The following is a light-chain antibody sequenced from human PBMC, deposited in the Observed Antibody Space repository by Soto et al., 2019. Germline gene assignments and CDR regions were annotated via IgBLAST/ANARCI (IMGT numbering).Light chain of an antibody. V-gene: IGKV3-20*01. CDR3: QQYGSSPGWT. Sequence: EIVLTQSPGTLSLSPGERATLSCRASQSVSNSYLAWYQHKPGQAPRLLIYGASSRVTGIPDRFSGSGSGTDFTLTITRLEPEDFAVYYCQQYGSSPGWTFGQGTKVDSK. CDR1: QSVSNSY. J-gene: IGKJ1*01. CDR2: GAS.